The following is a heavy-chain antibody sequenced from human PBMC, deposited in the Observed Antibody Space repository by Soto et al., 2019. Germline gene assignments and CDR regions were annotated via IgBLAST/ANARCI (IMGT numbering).Heavy chain of an antibody. CDR1: GYTFTSYY. V-gene: IGHV1-46*01. CDR2: INPSGGST. D-gene: IGHD4-17*01. CDR3: AGGDYGDYWGY. Sequence: QVQLVQSGAEVKKPGASVKVSCKASGYTFTSYYMHWVRQAPGQGLEWMGIINPSGGSTSYAQKFQGRVTMTRDTSTSIVYMELSSLRSEDTAVYYCAGGDYGDYWGYWGKGTLVIVSS. J-gene: IGHJ4*02.